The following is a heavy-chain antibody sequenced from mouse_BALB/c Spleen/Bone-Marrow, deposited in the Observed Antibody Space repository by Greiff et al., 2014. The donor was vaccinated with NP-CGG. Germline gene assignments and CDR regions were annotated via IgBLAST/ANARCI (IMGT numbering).Heavy chain of an antibody. CDR1: GYTFTDYT. J-gene: IGHJ2*01. Sequence: EVQLQQSGPELVKPGASVKIFCKTSGYTFTDYTLHWVKQSHGKSLEWIGGVNPNSGGTSYNQKFKGKATLNLDKSSTTAYMELRSLTSDDSAVYYCARARHYDFWGQGTTLTVSS. CDR2: VNPNSGGT. CDR3: ARARHYDF. V-gene: IGHV1-18*01.